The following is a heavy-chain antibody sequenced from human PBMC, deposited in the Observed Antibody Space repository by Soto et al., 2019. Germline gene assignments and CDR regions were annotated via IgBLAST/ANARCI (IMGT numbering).Heavy chain of an antibody. CDR3: ARMYSSGSGWFHP. CDR2: FYSSGSI. J-gene: IGHJ5*02. CDR1: GYSITAGGYY. Sequence: PSETLSPTCFVSGYSITAGGYYWSWIRHHPGKGLEWIGSFYSSGSIIYNPSLRSRVSISGDTSSNQFSMSLTSVTAADTARYYCARMYSSGSGWFHPWGQGTQVTVSS. V-gene: IGHV4-31*03. D-gene: IGHD6-19*01.